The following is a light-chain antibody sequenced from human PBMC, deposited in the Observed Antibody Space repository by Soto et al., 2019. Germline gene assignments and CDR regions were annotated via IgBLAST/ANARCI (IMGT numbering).Light chain of an antibody. V-gene: IGLV2-11*01. J-gene: IGLJ1*01. CDR3: CSYAGTYTLYV. Sequence: QSALTLLRSVSGFPGQSVTISCTGTSSDVGGYNYGSWYQHHPGKDPKLMIYDVSKRPSGVPDRFSGSKSGNTASLTISGLQAEDEADYYCCSYAGTYTLYVFGTGTQLTVL. CDR2: DVS. CDR1: SSDVGGYNY.